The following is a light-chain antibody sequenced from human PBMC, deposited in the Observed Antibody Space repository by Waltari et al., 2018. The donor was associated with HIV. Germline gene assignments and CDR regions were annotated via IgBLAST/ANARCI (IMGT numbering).Light chain of an antibody. CDR2: KDT. V-gene: IGLV3-27*01. CDR3: YSAADKNVL. CDR1: ALANKY. Sequence: SYELTQPSSVSVSPGQTARITCSGAALANKYARWFQQKPGQAPILVIYKDTERPSGIPERFSGSSSGTTVTLTISGAQVEDEADYFCYSAADKNVLFGGGTKLTVL. J-gene: IGLJ2*01.